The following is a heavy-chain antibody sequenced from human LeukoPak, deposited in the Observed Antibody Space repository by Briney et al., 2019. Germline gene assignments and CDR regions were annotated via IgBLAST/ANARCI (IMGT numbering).Heavy chain of an antibody. CDR3: ARLNSGYDYFDY. CDR1: GYTFTGFY. CDR2: INPDSGGT. V-gene: IGHV1-2*02. J-gene: IGHJ4*02. D-gene: IGHD5-12*01. Sequence: ASVTLSCKASGYTFTGFYMHWVRQAPGQGLEWMGWINPDSGGTNYAQKFQGRVTVTRDTSISTAYMELSRLTSDDTAVYYCARLNSGYDYFDYWGQGTLVTVSS.